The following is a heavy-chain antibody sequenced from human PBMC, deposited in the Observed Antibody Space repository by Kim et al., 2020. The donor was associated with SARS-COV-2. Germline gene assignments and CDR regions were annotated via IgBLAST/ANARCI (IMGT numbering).Heavy chain of an antibody. J-gene: IGHJ4*02. V-gene: IGHV1-18*01. D-gene: IGHD3-3*01. CDR3: AREMSSRITIFGVVISHPPAFDY. CDR2: ISAYNGNP. CDR1: GYTFTSYG. Sequence: ASVKVSCKASGYTFTSYGISWVRQAPGQGLEWMGWISAYNGNPNYAQKLQGRVTMTTDTSTSTAYMELRSLRSDDTAVYYCAREMSSRITIFGVVISHPPAFDYWGQGTLVTVSS.